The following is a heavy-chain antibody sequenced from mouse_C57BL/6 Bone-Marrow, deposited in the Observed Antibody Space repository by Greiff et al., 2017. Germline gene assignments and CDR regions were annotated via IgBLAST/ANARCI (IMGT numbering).Heavy chain of an antibody. V-gene: IGHV1-26*01. Sequence: VQLQQSGPELVKPGASVKISCKASGYTFTDYYMNWVKQSHGKSLEWIGDINPNNGGTSYNQKFKGKATLTVDKSSSTAYMELRSLTSEDSAVYYCARGGDSRGFAYWGQGTLVTVSA. CDR2: INPNNGGT. J-gene: IGHJ3*01. CDR3: ARGGDSRGFAY. CDR1: GYTFTDYY.